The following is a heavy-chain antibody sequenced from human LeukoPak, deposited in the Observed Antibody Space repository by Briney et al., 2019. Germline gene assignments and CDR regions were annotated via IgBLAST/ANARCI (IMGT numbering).Heavy chain of an antibody. V-gene: IGHV4-34*01. CDR3: ARQPAAAGHDTFDI. CDR2: INHSGST. CDR1: GGSLSGYY. D-gene: IGHD6-13*01. J-gene: IGHJ3*02. Sequence: SETLSLTCAVYGGSLSGYYWSWIRQPPGKGLEWIGEINHSGSTNYNPSLKSRVTISVDTSKNQFSLKLSSVTAADTAVYYCARQPAAAGHDTFDIWGQGTMVTVSS.